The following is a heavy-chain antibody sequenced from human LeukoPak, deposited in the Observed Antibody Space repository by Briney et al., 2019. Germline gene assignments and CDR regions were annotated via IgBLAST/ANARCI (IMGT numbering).Heavy chain of an antibody. CDR3: ARSDGGSYDY. J-gene: IGHJ4*02. CDR1: GFTFSSYA. Sequence: GGSLRLSCAASGFTFSSYAMHWVRQAPGKGLEWVAVITYDGSNKYYADSVKGRFTISRDNSKNTLYLQMNSLRAEDTAVYYCARSDGGSYDYWGQGTLVTVSS. D-gene: IGHD2-15*01. CDR2: ITYDGSNK. V-gene: IGHV3-30*04.